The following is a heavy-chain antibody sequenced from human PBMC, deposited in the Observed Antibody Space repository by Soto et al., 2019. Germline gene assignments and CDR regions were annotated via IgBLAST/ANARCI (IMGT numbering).Heavy chain of an antibody. V-gene: IGHV4-30-4*01. D-gene: IGHD3-3*01. CDR2: IYHSGST. Sequence: SETLSLTCTVSGGSISSDDYYWSWIRQPPGKDLEWIGYIYHSGSTYYNPSLTSRVTISVDTSKNQFSLKLSSVTAADTAVYYCARGPLERITIFVVVIIPLPGYFDYWGQGTMVTVSS. J-gene: IGHJ4*02. CDR3: ARGPLERITIFVVVIIPLPGYFDY. CDR1: GGSISSDDYY.